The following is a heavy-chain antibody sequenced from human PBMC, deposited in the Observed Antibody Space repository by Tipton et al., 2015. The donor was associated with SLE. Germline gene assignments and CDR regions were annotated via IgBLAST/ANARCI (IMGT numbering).Heavy chain of an antibody. J-gene: IGHJ4*02. CDR2: ISGSGGST. V-gene: IGHV3-23*01. Sequence: SLRLSCAASGFTFSSYAMSWVRQAPGKGLEWVSAISGSGGSTYYADSVKGRFTISRDNSKNTLYLQMNSLRAEDTAAYYCAKGYCSGGSCFFFDYWGQGTLVTVSS. CDR1: GFTFSSYA. CDR3: AKGYCSGGSCFFFDY. D-gene: IGHD2-15*01.